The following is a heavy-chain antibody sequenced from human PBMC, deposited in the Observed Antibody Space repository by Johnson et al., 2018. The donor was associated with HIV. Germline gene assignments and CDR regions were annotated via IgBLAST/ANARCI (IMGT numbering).Heavy chain of an antibody. CDR1: GFIFSNYG. Sequence: QVQLVESGGGVVQPGGSLRLSCATSGFIFSNYGMHWVRQAPGKGLEWVAGLWYDGSKNNYADSVRGRFTISRDNSKNTLYLQMNSLRAEDTAVYYCAGGVTVAFDIWGPGTVVSVSS. D-gene: IGHD2-21*02. CDR3: AGGVTVAFDI. V-gene: IGHV3-33*01. CDR2: LWYDGSKN. J-gene: IGHJ3*02.